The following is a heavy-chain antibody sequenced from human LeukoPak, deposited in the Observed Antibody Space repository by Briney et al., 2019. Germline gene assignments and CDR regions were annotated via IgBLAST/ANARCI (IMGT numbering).Heavy chain of an antibody. J-gene: IGHJ4*02. CDR3: ARASISAAGPGLIDY. Sequence: ASVKVSCKASGYTFTSYGISWVRQAPGQGLEWMGWINPNSGGTNYAQKFQGRVTMTRDTSISTAYMELSRLRSDDTAVYYCARASISAAGPGLIDYWGQGTLVTVSS. V-gene: IGHV1-2*02. CDR1: GYTFTSYG. CDR2: INPNSGGT. D-gene: IGHD6-13*01.